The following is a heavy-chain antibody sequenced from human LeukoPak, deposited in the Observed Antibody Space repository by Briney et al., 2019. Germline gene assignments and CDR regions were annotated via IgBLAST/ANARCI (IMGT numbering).Heavy chain of an antibody. D-gene: IGHD3-9*01. Sequence: SGTLSLTRAVSGGSISSSNWRSWVRPPPGKGLEWIGEIYHSGSTNYNPSLKSRVTISVDKSKNQFSLKLSSVTAADTAVYYCARDGYYDILTGGRGGFDPWGQGTLVTVSS. CDR3: ARDGYYDILTGGRGGFDP. V-gene: IGHV4-4*02. CDR2: IYHSGST. CDR1: GGSISSSNW. J-gene: IGHJ5*02.